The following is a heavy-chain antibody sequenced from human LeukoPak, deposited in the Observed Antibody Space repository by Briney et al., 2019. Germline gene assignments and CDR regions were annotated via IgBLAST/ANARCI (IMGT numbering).Heavy chain of an antibody. Sequence: GGSLRLXCAASGFTFSSYSMNWVRQAPGKGLESVSYISSSSSTIYYADSVKGRFTISRDNAKNSLYLQMNSLRAEDTAVYYCARDERCSGGSCYSFDYWGQGTLVTVSS. CDR2: ISSSSSTI. D-gene: IGHD2-15*01. J-gene: IGHJ4*02. CDR1: GFTFSSYS. V-gene: IGHV3-48*01. CDR3: ARDERCSGGSCYSFDY.